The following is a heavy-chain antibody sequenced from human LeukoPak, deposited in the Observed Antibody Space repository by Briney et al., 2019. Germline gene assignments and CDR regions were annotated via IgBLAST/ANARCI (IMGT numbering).Heavy chain of an antibody. CDR2: ISGSGTDI. Sequence: GGSLRLSCEASGFTFSDPYMSWIRQAPGKGLECLSYISGSGTDINYADSVRGRFTISRDNAKNTLYLQMNSLRTEDTAVYHCARDLPSGTSGFVFDPWGQGTLVTVSS. CDR1: GFTFSDPY. CDR3: ARDLPSGTSGFVFDP. D-gene: IGHD5-12*01. J-gene: IGHJ5*02. V-gene: IGHV3-11*04.